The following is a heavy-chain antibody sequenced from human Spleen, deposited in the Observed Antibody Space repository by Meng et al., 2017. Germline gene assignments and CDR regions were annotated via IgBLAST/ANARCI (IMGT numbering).Heavy chain of an antibody. Sequence: QVQLVQSGAEVKKPGASVKVSCKASGYTFTSYAMHWVRQAPGQRLEWMGWINAGNGNTKYSQKFQGRVTITRDTSASTAYMELSSLRSEDTAVYYCARAPARIYDSTPFDYWGQGTLVTVSS. V-gene: IGHV1-3*01. CDR1: GYTFTSYA. D-gene: IGHD3-22*01. J-gene: IGHJ4*02. CDR2: INAGNGNT. CDR3: ARAPARIYDSTPFDY.